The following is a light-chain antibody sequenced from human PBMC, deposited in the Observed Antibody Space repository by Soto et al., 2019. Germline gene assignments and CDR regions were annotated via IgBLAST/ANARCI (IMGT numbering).Light chain of an antibody. CDR3: TAWEDNLSLVV. Sequence: QSVLTQPPSASGTPGQRVTISCSGSSSNIGTNSVNWYQQRPETAPQLLIYSNNQSPSGVPDRCSGSKSVTSASLGISGRPCEDEADYFCTAWEDNLSLVVYGAGTKRTVL. V-gene: IGLV1-44*01. CDR1: SSNIGTNS. J-gene: IGLJ3*02. CDR2: SNN.